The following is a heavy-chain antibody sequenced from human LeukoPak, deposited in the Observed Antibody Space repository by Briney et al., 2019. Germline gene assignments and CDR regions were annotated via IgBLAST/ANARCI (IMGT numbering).Heavy chain of an antibody. CDR1: GGSISSSSYY. Sequence: SETLSLTCTVSGGSISSSSYYWSWIRQPPGKGLEWIGEINHSGSTNYNPSLKSRVTISVDTSKNQFSLKLSSVTAADTAVYYCARGGRSYYEGRFDPWGQGTLVTVSS. V-gene: IGHV4-39*07. CDR2: INHSGST. CDR3: ARGGRSYYEGRFDP. J-gene: IGHJ5*02. D-gene: IGHD1-26*01.